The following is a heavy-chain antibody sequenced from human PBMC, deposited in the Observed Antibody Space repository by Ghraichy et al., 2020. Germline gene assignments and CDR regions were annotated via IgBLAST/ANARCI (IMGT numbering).Heavy chain of an antibody. J-gene: IGHJ6*04. Sequence: GGSLRLSCAASGFRFDDYAMHWVRQLPGKGLEWVALISGDSSKMYYADSVRGRFTISRDNSNKSLYLQMSSLRTEDTALDYCVKGWRISYSSYHFDGMDIGGTGTTVTVSS. CDR3: VKGWRISYSSYHFDGMDI. CDR2: ISGDSSKM. CDR1: GFRFDDYA. D-gene: IGHD2-21*01. V-gene: IGHV3-43*02.